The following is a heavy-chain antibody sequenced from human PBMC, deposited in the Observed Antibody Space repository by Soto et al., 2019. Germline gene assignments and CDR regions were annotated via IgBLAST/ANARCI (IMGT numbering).Heavy chain of an antibody. D-gene: IGHD2-8*02. CDR1: GFTVSSNY. CDR3: AASILTPGGFDS. V-gene: IGHV3-53*01. J-gene: IGHJ4*02. CDR2: ISIGGST. Sequence: EVQLVESGGGLIQPGGSLRLSCAASGFTVSSNYMIWVRQAPGKGLEWASAISIGGSTSYAVSVKGRFTISRDSSKNTLYLQMNSVRAEDTAVYYCAASILTPGGFDSWGQGTLLTVSS.